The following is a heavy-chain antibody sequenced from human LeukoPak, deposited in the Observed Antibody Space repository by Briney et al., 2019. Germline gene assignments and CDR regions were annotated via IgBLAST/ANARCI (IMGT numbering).Heavy chain of an antibody. V-gene: IGHV3-74*01. D-gene: IGHD2-15*01. CDR1: GFTLSSYW. CDR3: AKVRRYSEGPDY. Sequence: GGSLRLSCAASGFTLSSYWMHWVRQAPGEGLVWVSRIDPDGSTTNYADSVKGRFTISRDNSKNTLYLQMNSLRDEDTAVYYCAKVRRYSEGPDYWGQGTLVNVTS. CDR2: IDPDGSTT. J-gene: IGHJ4*02.